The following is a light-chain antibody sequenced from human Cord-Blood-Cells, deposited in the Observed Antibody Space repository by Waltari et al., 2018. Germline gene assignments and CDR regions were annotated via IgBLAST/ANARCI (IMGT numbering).Light chain of an antibody. J-gene: IGKJ2*01. Sequence: EIVLTQSPATLSLSPGERATLSCRASQSVSSYLAWYQQKPGQAPRLLIYDASNRATGIPARFSGRGAGTDFTLTISSLEPEDFAVYCCQQRSNWYTFGQGTKLEIK. CDR1: QSVSSY. CDR3: QQRSNWYT. CDR2: DAS. V-gene: IGKV3-11*01.